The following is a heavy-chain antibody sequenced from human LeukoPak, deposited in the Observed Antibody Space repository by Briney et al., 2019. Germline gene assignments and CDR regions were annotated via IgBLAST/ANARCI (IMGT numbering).Heavy chain of an antibody. D-gene: IGHD3-22*01. CDR3: ARAYYYDSSGYQGFDY. J-gene: IGHJ4*02. CDR2: IYYSGST. Sequence: TASETLSLTGTVSGGSISSYYWSWIRQPPGKGLEWIGYIYYSGSTNYNPSLKSRVTISVDTSKNQFSLKLSSVTAADTAVYYCARAYYYDSSGYQGFDYWGQGTLVTVSS. V-gene: IGHV4-59*08. CDR1: GGSISSYY.